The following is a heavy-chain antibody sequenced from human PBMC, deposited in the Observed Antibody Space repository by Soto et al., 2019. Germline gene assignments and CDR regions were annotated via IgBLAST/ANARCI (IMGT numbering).Heavy chain of an antibody. V-gene: IGHV1-3*01. CDR3: VISHVSATRIDLFDS. CDR2: INAANGDT. CDR1: GYTFTSYG. J-gene: IGHJ5*01. Sequence: ASVKVSCKASGYTFTSYGIHWVRQAPGQRLEWMGWINAANGDTKYSPKFQGRVTITRDTSASTAYMELSSLRSEDTAVYYCVISHVSATRIDLFDSWGQRTIVTVSS. D-gene: IGHD6-6*01.